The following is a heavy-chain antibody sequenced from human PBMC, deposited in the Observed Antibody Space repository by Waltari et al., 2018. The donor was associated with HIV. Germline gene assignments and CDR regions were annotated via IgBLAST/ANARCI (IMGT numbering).Heavy chain of an antibody. Sequence: QVQLVQWGGGVVQPGRSLRLSCAASGFPFHNYGMYWVRQTPGKGLDWWAVIWYDGSKKDYADSVKGRFTISRDNSNNRLYLQMNSLRVDDTAVYLCARGAPWDGYNSDWYFDLWGRGTLVTVSS. J-gene: IGHJ2*01. CDR1: GFPFHNYG. CDR2: IWYDGSKK. CDR3: ARGAPWDGYNSDWYFDL. V-gene: IGHV3-33*01. D-gene: IGHD5-12*01.